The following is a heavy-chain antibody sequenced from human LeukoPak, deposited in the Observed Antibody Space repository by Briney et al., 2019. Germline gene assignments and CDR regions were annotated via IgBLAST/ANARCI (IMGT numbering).Heavy chain of an antibody. CDR1: GFTFSSYA. J-gene: IGHJ4*02. V-gene: IGHV3-23*01. D-gene: IGHD3-10*01. CDR2: ISGSGGST. Sequence: GGSLRLSCAASGFTFSSYAMSWVRQAPGKGLEWVSAISGSGGSTYYADSVKGRFTISRDNSKNTLYLQMNSLRAEDTAVYYRAEDHPLLWFGELLSWGQGTLVTVSS. CDR3: AEDHPLLWFGELLS.